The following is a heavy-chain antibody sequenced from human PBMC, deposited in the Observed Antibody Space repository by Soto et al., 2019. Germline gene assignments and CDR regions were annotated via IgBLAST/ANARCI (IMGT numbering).Heavy chain of an antibody. D-gene: IGHD3-3*01. V-gene: IGHV1-2*04. CDR3: ARAYQSSGFWSGYQEHYYYYYMDV. CDR2: INPNSGGT. CDR1: GYTFTGYY. Sequence: VASVKVSCKASGYTFTGYYMHWVRQAPGQGLEWMGWINPNSGGTNYAQKFQGWVTMTRDTSISTAYMELSRLRSDDTAVYYCARAYQSSGFWSGYQEHYYYYYMDVWGKGTTVTVSS. J-gene: IGHJ6*03.